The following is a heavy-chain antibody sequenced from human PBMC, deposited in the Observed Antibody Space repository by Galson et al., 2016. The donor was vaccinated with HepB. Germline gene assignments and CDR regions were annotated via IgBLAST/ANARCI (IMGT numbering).Heavy chain of an antibody. CDR2: TDSTSRYI. Sequence: SLRLSCAASGFTFSTYSMNWVRLAPGKGLEWVSSTDSTSRYIYYADSVKGRFTISRDNSRNTLYLQVNSLGPEDTAVYYCLTVDTTVSGNLYWGQGTLVTVSS. D-gene: IGHD5-18*01. CDR1: GFTFSTYS. CDR3: LTVDTTVSGNLY. J-gene: IGHJ4*02. V-gene: IGHV3-21*01.